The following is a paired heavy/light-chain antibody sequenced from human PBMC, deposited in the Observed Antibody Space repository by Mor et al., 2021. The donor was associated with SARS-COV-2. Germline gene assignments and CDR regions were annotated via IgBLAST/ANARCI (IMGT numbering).Light chain of an antibody. CDR1: KVDNKY. CDR2: QDN. J-gene: IGLJ3*02. Sequence: SYELTQPPSVSVSSGQTASITCSGDKVDNKYVYWYQQKPGQSPVLVIYQDNKRPSGIPERFSGSNSGNTATLTISGTQAMDEADYYCQAWDSGTEVFGGGTKLTVL. CDR3: QAWDSGTEV. V-gene: IGLV3-1*01.
Heavy chain of an antibody. CDR2: ISGSGAST. CDR1: GFTFSSYA. V-gene: IGHV3-23*01. CDR3: AREKEYSGSYFEDY. Sequence: EVQLLESGGGLVQSGGSLRLSCAASGFTFSSYAMSWVRQAPGMGLEWVSTISGSGASTYYADSVKGRFTISRDNFKNTLYVQMDSLRAEDTAVYYCAREKEYSGSYFEDYWGQGTLVTVSS. J-gene: IGHJ4*02. D-gene: IGHD1-26*01.